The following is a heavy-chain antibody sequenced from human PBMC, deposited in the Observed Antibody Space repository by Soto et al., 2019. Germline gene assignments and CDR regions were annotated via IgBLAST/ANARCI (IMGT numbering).Heavy chain of an antibody. J-gene: IGHJ4*02. V-gene: IGHV2-5*02. Sequence: SGPTLVKPTQTLTLTCTFSGFSLSPSGVGVGWIRQPPGKALEWLALIYWDDDKRYSPSLKSRLTITKDTSKNQVVLTMTNMDPVDTATYYCAHTVTMVRGVTHPYYFDYWGQGTLVTVSS. D-gene: IGHD3-10*01. CDR1: GFSLSPSGVG. CDR2: IYWDDDK. CDR3: AHTVTMVRGVTHPYYFDY.